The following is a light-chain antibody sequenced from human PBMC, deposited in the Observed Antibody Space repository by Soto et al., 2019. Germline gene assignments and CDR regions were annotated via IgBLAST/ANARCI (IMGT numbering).Light chain of an antibody. CDR1: SRDVGGYNY. V-gene: IGLV2-14*01. Sequence: QSALTQPASVSGSPGQSITIACTGASRDVGGYNYVSWYQQHPGKAPKLMIYDVSNRPSGFSNRFSGSKSGNTASLTISGLQAEDEADYYCSSYTSSSTVIFGGGTKLTVL. CDR3: SSYTSSSTVI. J-gene: IGLJ2*01. CDR2: DVS.